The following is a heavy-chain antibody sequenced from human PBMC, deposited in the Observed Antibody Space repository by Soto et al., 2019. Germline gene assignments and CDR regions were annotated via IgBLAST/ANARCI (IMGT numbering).Heavy chain of an antibody. CDR3: ARVIGGARGYAGAFDS. D-gene: IGHD3-3*01. CDR1: GFTIDSYT. V-gene: IGHV3-21*01. CDR2: ISASTAYI. J-gene: IGHJ4*02. Sequence: EVQLVEFGGGLVKPGGSLRLSCVDSGFTIDSYTMNWVRQAPGKGLEWVSSISASTAYIYYADSLKGRFTISRDIAKNSLYLQMNNLRAEDTAVYYCARVIGGARGYAGAFDSWGQGPLVTLSP.